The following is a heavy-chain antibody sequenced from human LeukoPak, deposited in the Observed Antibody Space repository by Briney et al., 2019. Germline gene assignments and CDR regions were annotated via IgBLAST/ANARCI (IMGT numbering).Heavy chain of an antibody. CDR2: IYYSGST. V-gene: IGHV4-59*08. Sequence: SETLSLTCTVSGGSISSYYWSWIRQPPGKGLEWIGYIYYSGSTNYNPSLKSRVTISVDTSKNQFSLKLSSVTAADTAVYYCVAYDSSGYYFDYWGQGTLVTVSS. CDR1: GGSISSYY. CDR3: VAYDSSGYYFDY. J-gene: IGHJ4*02. D-gene: IGHD3-22*01.